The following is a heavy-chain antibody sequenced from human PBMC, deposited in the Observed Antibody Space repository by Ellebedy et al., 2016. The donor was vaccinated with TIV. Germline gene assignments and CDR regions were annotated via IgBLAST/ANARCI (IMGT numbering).Heavy chain of an antibody. CDR1: GYSFTSNW. D-gene: IGHD1-26*01. V-gene: IGHV5-51*01. CDR3: ARVIVRATSRYYYGMDV. J-gene: IGHJ6*02. Sequence: GESLKISCKGSGYSFTSNWIGWVRQMPGKGLEWMGIIYPGDSDTRYGPSFQGQVTISADRSINTAYLQWSSLEASDTAMYYCARVIVRATSRYYYGMDVWGQGTTVTVSS. CDR2: IYPGDSDT.